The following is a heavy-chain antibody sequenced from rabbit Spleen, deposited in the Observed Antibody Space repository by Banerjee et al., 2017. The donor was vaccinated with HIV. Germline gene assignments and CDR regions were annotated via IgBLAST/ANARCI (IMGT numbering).Heavy chain of an antibody. V-gene: IGHV1S40*01. CDR1: GFSFSSSYY. J-gene: IGHJ4*01. D-gene: IGHD1-1*01. CDR2: IYPDSSGST. Sequence: QSLEESGGDLVKPGASLTLTCTASGFSFSSSYYMCWVRQAPGRGLECIACIYPDSSGSTWYASWAKGRFTISKTSSTTVTLQMTSLTAADTATYFCARDLVAVIGWNFNLWGQGTLVTV. CDR3: ARDLVAVIGWNFNL.